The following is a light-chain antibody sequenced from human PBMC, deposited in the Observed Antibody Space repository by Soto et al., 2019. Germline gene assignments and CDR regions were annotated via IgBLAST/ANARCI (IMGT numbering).Light chain of an antibody. CDR2: DVI. CDR1: RSDVGGYDY. Sequence: QSALTQPRSVSGSPGQSVSISCTGARSDVGGYDYVSWYQQHPDKAPKVIIYDVIKRPSGVPDRFSASKSGTSASLAISGLQSEDEADYYCASWDDTLQGRVFGGGTKLTVL. CDR3: ASWDDTLQGRV. V-gene: IGLV2-11*01. J-gene: IGLJ3*02.